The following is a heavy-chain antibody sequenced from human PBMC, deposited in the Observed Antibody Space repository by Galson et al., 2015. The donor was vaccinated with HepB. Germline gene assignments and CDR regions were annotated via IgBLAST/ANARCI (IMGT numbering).Heavy chain of an antibody. D-gene: IGHD3-3*01. V-gene: IGHV3-23*01. J-gene: IGHJ2*01. CDR1: GSTFSSYA. CDR3: TSMRGVLEWLLFKPDYWYFDL. CDR2: INTGGDST. Sequence: SLRLSCAASGSTFSSYAMSWVRQAPGKGLEWVSTINTGGDSTHYADSVKGRFTISRDYSKNTLYLQVNSLRAEDTAVYYCTSMRGVLEWLLFKPDYWYFDLWGRGTLVTVSS.